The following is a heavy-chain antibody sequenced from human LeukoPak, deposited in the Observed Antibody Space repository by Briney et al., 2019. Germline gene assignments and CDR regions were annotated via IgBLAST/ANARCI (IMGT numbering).Heavy chain of an antibody. V-gene: IGHV4-39*02. D-gene: IGHD1-7*01. Sequence: PSETLSLTCTVSGGSISSSSYYWGWIRQPPGKGLEWIGSIYYSGSTYYNPSLKSRVTISVDTSKNQFSLKLSSVTAADTAVYYCAREITGTDEWLDYWGQGTLVTVSS. CDR1: GGSISSSSYY. J-gene: IGHJ4*02. CDR3: AREITGTDEWLDY. CDR2: IYYSGST.